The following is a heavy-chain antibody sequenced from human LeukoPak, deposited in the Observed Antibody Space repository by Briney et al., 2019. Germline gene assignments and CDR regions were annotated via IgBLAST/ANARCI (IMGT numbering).Heavy chain of an antibody. D-gene: IGHD2-21*02. J-gene: IGHJ3*02. V-gene: IGHV1-2*02. CDR1: GYTFTDYY. CDR2: INPNSGGT. CDR3: WSQLPLKAFDI. Sequence: ASVKVSCKASGYTFTDYYIHWVRQAPGQGLEWMGWINPNSGGTDYAEKFQGRVTMTRDTSTSTVYMELSSLRSEDTAVYYCWSQLPLKAFDIWGQGTMVTVSS.